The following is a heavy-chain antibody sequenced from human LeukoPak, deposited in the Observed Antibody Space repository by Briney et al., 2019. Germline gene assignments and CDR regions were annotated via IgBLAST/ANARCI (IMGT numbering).Heavy chain of an antibody. CDR1: GYTFTNYA. V-gene: IGHV7-4-1*02. CDR3: ARVPPLSTVGYGMDV. J-gene: IGHJ6*02. Sequence: GASVKVSCKASGYTFTNYAMNWVRQAPGQGLEWMGWINTNTGNPTYAQGFTGRFVFTLDTSVSTAYLQISSLKAEDAAVYYCARVPPLSTVGYGMDVWGQGTTVTVSS. D-gene: IGHD4-11*01. CDR2: INTNTGNP.